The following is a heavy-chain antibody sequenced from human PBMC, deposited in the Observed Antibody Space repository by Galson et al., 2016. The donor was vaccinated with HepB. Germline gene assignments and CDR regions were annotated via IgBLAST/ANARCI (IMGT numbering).Heavy chain of an antibody. Sequence: SLRLSCAISGFNFSRYWMTWARQAPGKGLEWVANINQDGGQRYYVDSGKGRFLISRDNAKKSLYLQMNSLGVDDTALYYCARGRSLGDWGQGALVTVSS. V-gene: IGHV3-7*01. CDR1: GFNFSRYW. D-gene: IGHD7-27*01. CDR3: ARGRSLGD. CDR2: INQDGGQR. J-gene: IGHJ4*02.